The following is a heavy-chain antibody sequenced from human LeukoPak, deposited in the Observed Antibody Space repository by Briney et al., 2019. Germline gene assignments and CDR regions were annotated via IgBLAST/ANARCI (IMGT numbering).Heavy chain of an antibody. D-gene: IGHD3-10*01. CDR2: INTNTGNP. J-gene: IGHJ4*02. V-gene: IGHV7-4-1*02. Sequence: ASVKVSCKASGYTFTSYAMNWVRQAPGQGLEWMGWINTNTGNPTYAQGFTGRFVFSLDTSVSTAYLQISSLKAEDTAVHYCARDMPGSGSYPFDYWGQGTLVTVSS. CDR1: GYTFTSYA. CDR3: ARDMPGSGSYPFDY.